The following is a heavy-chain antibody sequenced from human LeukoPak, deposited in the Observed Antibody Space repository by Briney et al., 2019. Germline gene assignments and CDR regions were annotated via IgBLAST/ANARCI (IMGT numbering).Heavy chain of an antibody. CDR1: GFTFTTYA. D-gene: IGHD3-9*01. CDR3: AKDLSYGMDV. V-gene: IGHV3-23*01. Sequence: PGGSLRLSCAASGFTFTTYAMAWVRQAPGEGLEWVSAISGSGGSTYYADSVKGRLTISRDNSKNTLYLQMKSLRAEDTALYYCAKDLSYGMDVWGQGTTVTVSS. CDR2: ISGSGGST. J-gene: IGHJ6*02.